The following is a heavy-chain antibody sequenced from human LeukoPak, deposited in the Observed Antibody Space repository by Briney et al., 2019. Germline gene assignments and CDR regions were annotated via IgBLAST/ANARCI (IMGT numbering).Heavy chain of an antibody. CDR2: ISSSSSYI. CDR1: GFTFNVYR. CDR3: ARDYSESSFYYYVMDV. Sequence: GESLRLSCAASGFTFNVYRVNWVRQAPGKGLEWVSSISSSSSYIYYADSVKGRFTISRDNAKNSLYLQMNSLRAEDTAVYYCARDYSESSFYYYVMDVWGQGTTVTVSS. J-gene: IGHJ6*02. V-gene: IGHV3-21*01. D-gene: IGHD1-26*01.